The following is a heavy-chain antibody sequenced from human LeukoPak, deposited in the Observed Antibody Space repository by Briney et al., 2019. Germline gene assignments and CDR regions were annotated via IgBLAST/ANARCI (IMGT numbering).Heavy chain of an antibody. Sequence: PGGSLRLSCSASGFSFTSYAMNWVRQAPGKGLEWVSSITTGSSYIYYADSVRGRFSVSRDNAKNSLYLEMNSLRAEDTAVYYCARVEATTARSYYYYYMDVWGKGTAVTVSS. CDR3: ARVEATTARSYYYYYMDV. J-gene: IGHJ6*03. D-gene: IGHD1-1*01. CDR2: ITTGSSYI. CDR1: GFSFTSYA. V-gene: IGHV3-21*06.